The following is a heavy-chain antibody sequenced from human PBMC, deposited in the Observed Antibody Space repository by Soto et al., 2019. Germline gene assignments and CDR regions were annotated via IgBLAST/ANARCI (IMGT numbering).Heavy chain of an antibody. D-gene: IGHD3-22*01. CDR1: GGTFSSYA. Sequence: QVQLVQSGAEVKKPGSSVKVSCKASGGTFSSYAISWVRQAPGQGLEWMGGIIPIFGTANYAQKFQGRVTITADESTSTAYMELSSLRSEDTAVYYCATGPLYYYDSIGYSSAFDIWGQGTMVTVSS. CDR2: IIPIFGTA. V-gene: IGHV1-69*01. CDR3: ATGPLYYYDSIGYSSAFDI. J-gene: IGHJ3*02.